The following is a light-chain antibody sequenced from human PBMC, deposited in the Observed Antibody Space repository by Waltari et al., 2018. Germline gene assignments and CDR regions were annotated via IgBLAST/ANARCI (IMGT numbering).Light chain of an antibody. Sequence: QSALTPPASVSGSPGQSITISCTGTSSDVGKYNLVSWYQQHPGEVPKLMIYEVTKRPSGVSDRFSGSKSANPASLTISGLQAEDEADYFCCSFAGRGFSVIFGGGTKLTVL. J-gene: IGLJ2*01. V-gene: IGLV2-23*02. CDR1: SSDVGKYNL. CDR2: EVT. CDR3: CSFAGRGFSVI.